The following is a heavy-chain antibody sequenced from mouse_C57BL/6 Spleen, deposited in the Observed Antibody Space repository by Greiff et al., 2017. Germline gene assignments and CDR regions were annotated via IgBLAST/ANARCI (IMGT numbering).Heavy chain of an antibody. V-gene: IGHV1-64*01. Sequence: QVKLQQPGAELVTPGASVKLSCQASGYTFTSYWMHWVKQRPGHGLEWIGMIHPNSGSPNYNEKFKSKATLTIDKSSSTAYMHLSSLASEDSAVYNCAEGDERLDYWGQSATLTVSS. CDR1: GYTFTSYW. J-gene: IGHJ2*01. CDR3: AEGDERLDY. CDR2: IHPNSGSP.